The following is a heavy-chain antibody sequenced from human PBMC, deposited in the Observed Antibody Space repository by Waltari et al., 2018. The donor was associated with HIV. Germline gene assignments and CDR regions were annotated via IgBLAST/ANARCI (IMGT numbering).Heavy chain of an antibody. CDR3: ARAPCSGGSCRLFDY. J-gene: IGHJ4*02. CDR2: INPSGNST. CDR1: GYTFISYY. V-gene: IGHV1-46*01. D-gene: IGHD2-15*01. Sequence: QVQLVQSGAEVKKPGASVKVSCKASGYTFISYYMHWVRQAPGQGLEWMGIINPSGNSTSYVQKFHGRLTMTRDTSTSTVYMELSSLRSEDTAVYYCARAPCSGGSCRLFDYWGQGTLVTVSS.